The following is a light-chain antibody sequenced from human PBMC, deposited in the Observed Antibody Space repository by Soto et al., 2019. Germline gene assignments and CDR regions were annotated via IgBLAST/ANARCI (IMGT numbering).Light chain of an antibody. J-gene: IGKJ1*01. CDR2: AAS. Sequence: DIQMTQSPSSLSASVGDRFTITCRASQSISSYLNWYQQKPGKAPMLLIYAASTLLSGVPSRFSGSGSGADFTLTISSLQPEDFATYYCQQLNTYPWTFGQGTKVDNK. CDR3: QQLNTYPWT. CDR1: QSISSY. V-gene: IGKV1-9*01.